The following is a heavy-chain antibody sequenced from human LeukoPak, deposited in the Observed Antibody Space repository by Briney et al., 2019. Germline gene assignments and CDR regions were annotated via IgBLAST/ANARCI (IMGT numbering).Heavy chain of an antibody. CDR1: GYTFTSYA. CDR3: ARSGGGEQLVPLYYFDY. Sequence: ASVKVSRKASGYTFTSYAMHWVRQAPGQRLEWMGWINAGNGNTKYSQKFQGRVTITRDTSASTAYMELSSLRSEDTAVYYCARSGGGEQLVPLYYFDYWGQGTLVTVSS. CDR2: INAGNGNT. D-gene: IGHD6-13*01. V-gene: IGHV1-3*01. J-gene: IGHJ4*02.